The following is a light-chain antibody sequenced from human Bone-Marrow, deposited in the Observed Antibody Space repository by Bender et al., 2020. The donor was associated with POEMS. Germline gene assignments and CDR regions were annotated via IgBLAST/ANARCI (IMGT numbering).Light chain of an antibody. CDR3: SPYTSSNTWV. J-gene: IGLJ3*02. CDR2: EVT. V-gene: IGLV2-14*01. CDR1: SSDIGEYNL. Sequence: QSALAQPASVSGPPGQSITIPCTGTSSDIGEYNLISWYQQHPGKAPRLMIFEVTKRPSGVSHRFSGSKSGNTASLTISGLQAEDEADYYCSPYTSSNTWVFGGGTRVTVL.